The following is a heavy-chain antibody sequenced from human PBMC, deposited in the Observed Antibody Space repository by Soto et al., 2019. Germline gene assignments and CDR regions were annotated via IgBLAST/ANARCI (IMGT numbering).Heavy chain of an antibody. J-gene: IGHJ6*02. Sequence: QVQLVESGGGVVQPGRSLRLSCAASGFTFSSYGMHWVRQAPGKGLEWVAVIWYDGSNKYYADSVKGRFTISRDNSKNTLYLQMNSLRAEDTAVYYCARCGLGELSLYVYYNYYGMDVWGQGTTVTVSS. CDR3: ARCGLGELSLYVYYNYYGMDV. V-gene: IGHV3-33*01. CDR2: IWYDGSNK. D-gene: IGHD3-16*02. CDR1: GFTFSSYG.